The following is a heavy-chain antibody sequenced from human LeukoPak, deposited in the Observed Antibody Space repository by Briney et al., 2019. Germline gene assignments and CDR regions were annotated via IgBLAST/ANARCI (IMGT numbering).Heavy chain of an antibody. CDR1: GYSFTSYW. CDR3: ARHKESPDIVATLDY. J-gene: IGHJ4*02. CDR2: IYPGDSDT. V-gene: IGHV5-51*01. D-gene: IGHD5-12*01. Sequence: GESLKISCKGSGYSFTSYWICWVRQMPGKGLEGMWIIYPGDSDTRYSTSFQGQVTISADKSISTAYLQWSSLKASDTAMYYCARHKESPDIVATLDYWGQGTLVTVSS.